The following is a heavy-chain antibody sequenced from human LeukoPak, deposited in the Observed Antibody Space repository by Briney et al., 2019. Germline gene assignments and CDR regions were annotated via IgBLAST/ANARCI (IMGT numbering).Heavy chain of an antibody. CDR1: GGSISSYY. J-gene: IGHJ4*02. V-gene: IGHV4-59*01. Sequence: SKTLSLTCTVSGGSISSYYWSWIRQPPGKGLEWIGYIYYSGSTNYNPSLKSRVTISVDTSKNQFSLKLSSVTAADTAVYYCASGSYYYDSSGFSFDYWGQGTLVTVSS. CDR3: ASGSYYYDSSGFSFDY. CDR2: IYYSGST. D-gene: IGHD3-22*01.